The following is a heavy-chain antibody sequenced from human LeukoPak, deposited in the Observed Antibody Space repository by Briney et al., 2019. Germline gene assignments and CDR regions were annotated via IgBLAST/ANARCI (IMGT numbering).Heavy chain of an antibody. Sequence: SETLALTCAVYCGYFSGYYWSWIRQPPGKGLEWIGEINHSGSTNYNPSLKTRVTISVDTSKNQCSLKLSTVTAADTAVYYCARGYCSGGSCHLHWFDPWGQGTLVTVSS. J-gene: IGHJ5*02. CDR2: INHSGST. CDR1: CGYFSGYY. V-gene: IGHV4-34*01. D-gene: IGHD2-15*01. CDR3: ARGYCSGGSCHLHWFDP.